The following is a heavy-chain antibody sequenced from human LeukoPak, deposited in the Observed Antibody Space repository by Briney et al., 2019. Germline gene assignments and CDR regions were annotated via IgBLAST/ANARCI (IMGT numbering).Heavy chain of an antibody. D-gene: IGHD3/OR15-3a*01. Sequence: GASLRLSCAAAGCTVSSYSRNWVRQAPGRGLGWVLYISSSSSTIYYADSVKGRFTISRDNAKNSLYLQMNSLRDEDTAVYYCARAFGLTDYWGQGTLVTVSS. CDR2: ISSSSSTI. J-gene: IGHJ4*02. CDR1: GCTVSSYS. V-gene: IGHV3-48*02. CDR3: ARAFGLTDY.